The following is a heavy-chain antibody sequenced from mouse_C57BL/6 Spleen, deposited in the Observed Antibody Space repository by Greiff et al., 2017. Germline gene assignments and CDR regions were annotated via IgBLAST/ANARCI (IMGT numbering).Heavy chain of an antibody. CDR2: IYPRSGNT. V-gene: IGHV1-81*01. CDR3: ARGELGPPFDY. D-gene: IGHD4-1*01. J-gene: IGHJ2*01. Sequence: VQLQQSGAELARPGASVKLSCKASGYTFTSYGISWVKQRTGQGLEWIGEIYPRSGNTYYNEKFKGKATLTADKYSSTAYMGLRSLTSEASAVSFCARGELGPPFDYWGQGTTLTFSS. CDR1: GYTFTSYG.